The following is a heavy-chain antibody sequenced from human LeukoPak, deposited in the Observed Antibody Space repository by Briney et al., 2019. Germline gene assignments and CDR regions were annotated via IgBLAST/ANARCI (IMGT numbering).Heavy chain of an antibody. J-gene: IGHJ6*02. D-gene: IGHD1-26*01. CDR3: ARDGSGSYYPYYYGMDV. CDR1: GFTVSSNY. Sequence: GSLRLSCAASGFTVSSNYMSWVRQAPGKGLEWVSVIYSGGSTYYADSAKGRFTISRDNSKNTLYLQMNSLRAEDTAVYYCARDGSGSYYPYYYGMDVWGQGTTVTVSS. V-gene: IGHV3-66*01. CDR2: IYSGGST.